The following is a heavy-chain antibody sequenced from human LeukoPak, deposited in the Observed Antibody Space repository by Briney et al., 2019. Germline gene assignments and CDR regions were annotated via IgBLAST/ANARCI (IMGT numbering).Heavy chain of an antibody. V-gene: IGHV4-59*01. CDR3: ARQAWNDKGPDY. D-gene: IGHD1-1*01. CDR1: GGSISSYY. J-gene: IGHJ4*02. CDR2: IYYSGST. Sequence: PSETLSLTCTVSGGSISSYYWSWIRQPPGKGLEWIGYIYYSGSTNYNPSLKSRVTISVDTSKNQFSLKLSSVTAADTAVYYCARQAWNDKGPDYWGQGTLVTVSS.